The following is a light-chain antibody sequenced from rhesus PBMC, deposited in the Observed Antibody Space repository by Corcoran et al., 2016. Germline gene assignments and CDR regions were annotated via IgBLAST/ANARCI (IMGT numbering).Light chain of an antibody. CDR2: AAS. J-gene: IGKJ4*01. CDR3: QPRYSYPLP. V-gene: IGKV1-33*01. Sequence: DIQMTQSPSSLSASVGDKVTITCRASQDISNNLVWYQQKPGKAPKFLIYAASTLQSGAPSRFSGSGAGTVFTLTISRLQPEDFAVYYCQPRYSYPLPFGGGTKVEIK. CDR1: QDISNN.